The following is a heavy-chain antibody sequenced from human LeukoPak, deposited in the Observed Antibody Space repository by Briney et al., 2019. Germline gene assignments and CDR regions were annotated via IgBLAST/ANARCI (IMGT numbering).Heavy chain of an antibody. CDR2: IIPIFGTA. J-gene: IGHJ2*01. CDR1: GGTFSSYA. D-gene: IGHD3-22*01. Sequence: SVTVSCKASGGTFSSYAISWVRQAPGQGLEWMGGIIPIFGTANYAQEFQGRVTITADESTSTAYMELSSLRSEDTAVYYCARDQPIYYYDSSGSSLHWYFDLWGRGTLVTVSS. V-gene: IGHV1-69*01. CDR3: ARDQPIYYYDSSGSSLHWYFDL.